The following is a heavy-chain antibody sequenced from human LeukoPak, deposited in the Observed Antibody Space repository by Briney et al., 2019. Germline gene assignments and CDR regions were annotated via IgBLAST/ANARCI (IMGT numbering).Heavy chain of an antibody. J-gene: IGHJ3*02. D-gene: IGHD2-21*01. V-gene: IGHV1-69*05. CDR1: GGTFSSYA. CDR3: ARGRAQSGIVRGIGAFDI. CDR2: IIPIFGTA. Sequence: GVSVKVSCKASGGTFSSYAISWVRQAPGQGLEWMGGIIPIFGTANYAQKFQGRVTITTDESTSTAYMELSRLRSEDTAVYYCARGRAQSGIVRGIGAFDIWGQGTMVTVSS.